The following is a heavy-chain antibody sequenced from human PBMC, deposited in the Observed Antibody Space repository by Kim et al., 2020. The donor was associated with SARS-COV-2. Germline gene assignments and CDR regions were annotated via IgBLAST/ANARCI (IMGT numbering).Heavy chain of an antibody. J-gene: IGHJ4*02. Sequence: GGSLRLSCTGSGFTFVYAWMSWVRQAPGKGLEWVGRIKGQNVGGTTDYAASVQGRFTISRDDSRNTIYLQMTSLKTEDTALYYCVTDDLYSKSPYGMDYFDYWGQGTLVTVSS. CDR2: IKGQNVGGTT. V-gene: IGHV3-15*01. CDR3: VTDDLYSKSPYGMDYFDY. CDR1: GFTFVYAW. D-gene: IGHD2-21*02.